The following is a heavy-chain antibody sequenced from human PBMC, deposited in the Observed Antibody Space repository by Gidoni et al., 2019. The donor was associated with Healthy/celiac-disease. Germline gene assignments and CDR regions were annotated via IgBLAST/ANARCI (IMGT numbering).Heavy chain of an antibody. CDR3: AKQSATIFGVAEFFDY. Sequence: EVQLLESGGGLVQPGGSLRLSCAASGFTCSSYAMSWVRQAPGKGLEWVSAISGSGGSTYYADSVKGRFTISRDNSKNTLYLQMNSLRAEDTAVYYCAKQSATIFGVAEFFDYWGQGTLVTVSS. CDR1: GFTCSSYA. V-gene: IGHV3-23*01. J-gene: IGHJ4*02. CDR2: ISGSGGST. D-gene: IGHD3-3*01.